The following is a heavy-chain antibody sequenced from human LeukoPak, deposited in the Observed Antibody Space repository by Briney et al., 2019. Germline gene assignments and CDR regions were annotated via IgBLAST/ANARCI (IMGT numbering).Heavy chain of an antibody. CDR2: IRGDETIA. Sequence: GGSLRLSCAASGFSFTTWMHWVRQAPGEGLVWVARIRGDETIATYAESVKVRFTISRDNARNTLYLQMNSLRAEDTAVYYCARTDNLDYWGQGTPVTVSS. V-gene: IGHV3-74*03. CDR3: ARTDNLDY. CDR1: GFSFTTW. J-gene: IGHJ4*02. D-gene: IGHD2-15*01.